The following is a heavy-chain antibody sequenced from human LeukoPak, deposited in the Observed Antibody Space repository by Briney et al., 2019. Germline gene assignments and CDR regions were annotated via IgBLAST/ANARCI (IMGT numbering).Heavy chain of an antibody. CDR1: GFTFSSFA. Sequence: GGSLRLSCAASGFTFSSFAMSWVRQAPGKGLKWVSIISGSGGSTYYADSVKGRFTISRDNSKNMLYLQMNSLKVEDTAVYYCASGLVTGVYDFWGQGTLVTVSS. CDR2: ISGSGGST. CDR3: ASGLVTGVYDF. J-gene: IGHJ4*02. V-gene: IGHV3-23*01. D-gene: IGHD2-21*02.